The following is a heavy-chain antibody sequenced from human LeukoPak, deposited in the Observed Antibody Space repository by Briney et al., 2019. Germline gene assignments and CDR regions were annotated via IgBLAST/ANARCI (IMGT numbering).Heavy chain of an antibody. D-gene: IGHD2-2*01. Sequence: GGSLRLSCAASGFTFSNYAMSWVRQAPGKGLEWVSAISGSGGSTYYADSVKGRFTISRDNSKNTLYLQMNSQRAEDTAVYYCAKKESRYCSSTSCLIGMDVWGQGTTVTVSS. J-gene: IGHJ6*02. CDR3: AKKESRYCSSTSCLIGMDV. CDR2: ISGSGGST. CDR1: GFTFSNYA. V-gene: IGHV3-23*01.